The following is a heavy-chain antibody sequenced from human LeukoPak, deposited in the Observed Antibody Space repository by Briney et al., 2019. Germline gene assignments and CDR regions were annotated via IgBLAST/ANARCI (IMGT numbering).Heavy chain of an antibody. CDR2: INAGNGNT. Sequence: ASVKVSCKASGYTFTSYAMHWVRQAPGQRLEWMGWINAGNGNTKYSQKFQGRVTITRDTSASTAYMELSSLRSEDTAVYYCARGVGSSWFDNWFDPWGQGTLVTVSS. CDR3: ARGVGSSWFDNWFDP. V-gene: IGHV1-3*01. D-gene: IGHD6-13*01. J-gene: IGHJ5*02. CDR1: GYTFTSYA.